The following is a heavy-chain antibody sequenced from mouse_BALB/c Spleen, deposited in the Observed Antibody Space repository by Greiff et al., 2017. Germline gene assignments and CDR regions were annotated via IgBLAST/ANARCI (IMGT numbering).Heavy chain of an antibody. Sequence: VKLMESGPGILQPSQTLSLTCSFSGFSLSTSGMGVSWIRQPSGKGLEWLAHIYWDDDKRYNPSLKSRLTISKDTSSNQVFLKITSVDTADTATYYCARSRYYGSSWFAYWGQGTLVTVSA. CDR1: GFSLSTSGMG. D-gene: IGHD1-1*01. CDR3: ARSRYYGSSWFAY. CDR2: IYWDDDK. V-gene: IGHV8-12*01. J-gene: IGHJ3*01.